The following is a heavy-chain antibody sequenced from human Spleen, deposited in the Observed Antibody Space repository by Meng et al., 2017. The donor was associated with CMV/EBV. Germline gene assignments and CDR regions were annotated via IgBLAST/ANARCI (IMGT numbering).Heavy chain of an antibody. D-gene: IGHD1-26*01. CDR1: GFTFSSSW. CDR2: IKYDGSEK. CDR3: VGGGHYYDDYAGMDV. V-gene: IGHV3-52*01. Sequence: GESLKISCAASGFTFSSSWMHWVCQAPEKGLEWVADIKYDGSEKYYVDSAKGRLTISRDNAKNSLYLQVNSLRAEDMTVYYCVGGGHYYDDYAGMDVWGQGTAVTVSS. J-gene: IGHJ6*02.